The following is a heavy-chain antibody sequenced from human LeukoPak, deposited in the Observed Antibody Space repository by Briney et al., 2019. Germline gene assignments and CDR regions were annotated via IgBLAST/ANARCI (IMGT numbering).Heavy chain of an antibody. CDR1: GFTVSSNY. CDR3: ARADDSSGYYRISIDY. D-gene: IGHD3-22*01. Sequence: GGSLRLSCAASGFTVSSNYMSWVRQAPGKGLEWVSVIYSGGSTYYADSVKGRFTISRDNSKNTLYLQMNSLRAEDTAVYYCARADDSSGYYRISIDYWGQGTLVTVSS. V-gene: IGHV3-53*01. J-gene: IGHJ4*02. CDR2: IYSGGST.